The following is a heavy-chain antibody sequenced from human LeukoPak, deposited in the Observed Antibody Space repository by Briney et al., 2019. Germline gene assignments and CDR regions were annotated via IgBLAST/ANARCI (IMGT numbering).Heavy chain of an antibody. CDR1: GFTVSSNY. Sequence: GGSLRLSCAASGFTVSSNYMSWVRQAPGKGLEWVSVIYSGGSTYYADSVKGRFTISRDNSKNTLYLQMNSLRAEDTAVYYCARGFYYDSSGYYPKDKSFQHWGQGTLVTVSS. D-gene: IGHD3-22*01. CDR2: IYSGGST. J-gene: IGHJ1*01. V-gene: IGHV3-53*01. CDR3: ARGFYYDSSGYYPKDKSFQH.